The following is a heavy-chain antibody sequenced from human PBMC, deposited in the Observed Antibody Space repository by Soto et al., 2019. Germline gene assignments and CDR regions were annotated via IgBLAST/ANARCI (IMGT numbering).Heavy chain of an antibody. CDR2: IWYDGSNK. Sequence: QVQLVDSGGGVVQPGRSLRLSCAASGFTFSSYGMHWVRQAPGKGLEWVAVIWYDGSNKYYADSVKGRFTISRDNSKNTLYLQMNSLRAEDTAVYYCARETLGYCSGGSCYPTIDYWGQGTLVTVSS. J-gene: IGHJ4*02. D-gene: IGHD2-15*01. CDR1: GFTFSSYG. CDR3: ARETLGYCSGGSCYPTIDY. V-gene: IGHV3-33*01.